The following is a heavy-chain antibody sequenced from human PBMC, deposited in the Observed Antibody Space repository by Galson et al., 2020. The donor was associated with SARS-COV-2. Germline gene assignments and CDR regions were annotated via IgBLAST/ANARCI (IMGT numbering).Heavy chain of an antibody. V-gene: IGHV4-31*03. CDR2: IYYSGST. Sequence: SETLSLTCTVSGGSISSGGYYWSWIRQHPGKGLEWIGYIYYSGSTYYNPSLKSRVTISVDTSKNQFSLTLSSVTAADTAVYYCARAGCSGGSCYSWPYNYYYYYGMDVWGQGTTVTVSS. J-gene: IGHJ6*02. CDR3: ARAGCSGGSCYSWPYNYYYYYGMDV. CDR1: GGSISSGGYY. D-gene: IGHD2-15*01.